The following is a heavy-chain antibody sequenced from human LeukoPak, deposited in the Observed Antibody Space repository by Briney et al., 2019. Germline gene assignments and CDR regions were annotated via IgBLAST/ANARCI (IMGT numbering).Heavy chain of an antibody. V-gene: IGHV1-69*06. CDR3: ARDEGAKIAFAI. D-gene: IGHD1-26*01. CDR2: IIPIFGTA. J-gene: IGHJ3*02. Sequence: SVKVSCKASGGTFISYAISWVRQAPGQGLEWMGGIIPIFGTANYAQNFQGRVTITADSSTSTAYMELSSLRSEDTAVYFCARDEGAKIAFAIWGQGTMVTVSS. CDR1: GGTFISYA.